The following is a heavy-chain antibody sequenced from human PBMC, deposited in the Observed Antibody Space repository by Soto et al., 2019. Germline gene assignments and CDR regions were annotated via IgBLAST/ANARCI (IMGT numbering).Heavy chain of an antibody. J-gene: IGHJ4*02. Sequence: GGSLRLSCAASGFTFSSYSMNWVRQAPGKGPEWISYISWSSTSIYYADSVKGRFTISRDNAKNSVFLQLNSLRAEDTAVYYCATAFCSSVSCSGSYWGRGTLVTVSS. D-gene: IGHD3-10*01. CDR2: ISWSSTSI. V-gene: IGHV3-48*01. CDR1: GFTFSSYS. CDR3: ATAFCSSVSCSGSY.